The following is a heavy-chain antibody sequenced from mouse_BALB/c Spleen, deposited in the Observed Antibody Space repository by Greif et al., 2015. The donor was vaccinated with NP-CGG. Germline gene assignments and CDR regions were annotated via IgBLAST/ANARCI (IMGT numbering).Heavy chain of an antibody. CDR2: ISSGGSYT. J-gene: IGHJ4*01. D-gene: IGHD2-1*01. CDR1: GFTFSSYA. V-gene: IGHV5-9-4*01. Sequence: EVKLVESGGGLVKPGGSLKLSCAASGFTFSSYAMSWVRQSPEKRLEWVAEISSGGSYTYYPDTVTGRFTISRDNAKNTLYLEMSSLRSEDTAMYYCARVHGNSAMDYWGQGTSVTVSS. CDR3: ARVHGNSAMDY.